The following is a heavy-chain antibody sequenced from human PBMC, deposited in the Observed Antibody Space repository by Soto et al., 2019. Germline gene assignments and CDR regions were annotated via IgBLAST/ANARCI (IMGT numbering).Heavy chain of an antibody. V-gene: IGHV3-74*01. CDR3: ASFGGYYYMDV. D-gene: IGHD3-16*01. CDR2: INSDGSST. CDR1: GFTFSSYW. J-gene: IGHJ6*03. Sequence: GGSLRLSCAASGFTFSSYWMHWVRQAPGKGLVWVSRINSDGSSTSYADSVKGRFTISRDNAKNKLYLQMNSLRAEDTAVYYCASFGGYYYMDVWGKGTTVTVSS.